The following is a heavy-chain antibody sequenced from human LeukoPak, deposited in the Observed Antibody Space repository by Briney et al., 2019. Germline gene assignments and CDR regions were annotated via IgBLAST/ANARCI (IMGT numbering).Heavy chain of an antibody. Sequence: SETLSLTCAVYGGSFSGYYWTWIRQTPEKGLEWIGEMNPSGSTNYNPSLKSRVTISVDTSKNQFSLELSSVTAADTAVYYCARGRQDVTMIVVVMTAVSYYLDVWGKGATVTVS. CDR1: GGSFSGYY. D-gene: IGHD3-22*01. CDR3: ARGRQDVTMIVVVMTAVSYYLDV. J-gene: IGHJ6*03. V-gene: IGHV4-34*01. CDR2: MNPSGST.